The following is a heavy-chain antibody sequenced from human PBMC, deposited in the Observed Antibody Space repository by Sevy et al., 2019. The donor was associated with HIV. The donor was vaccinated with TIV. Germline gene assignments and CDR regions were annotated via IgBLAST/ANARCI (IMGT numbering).Heavy chain of an antibody. CDR3: ARYLRGDFAGGFDS. J-gene: IGHJ5*01. CDR1: DDSFSSSSYY. D-gene: IGHD4-17*01. Sequence: SETLSLTCTLSDDSFSSSSYYWGWIRQSPGEGLEWFGGIDYRGSTYYNSALKSRVTIFGDKSKNHFSLRLSSVTAADTAVYYCARYLRGDFAGGFDSWGQGTLVTVSS. CDR2: IDYRGST. V-gene: IGHV4-39*02.